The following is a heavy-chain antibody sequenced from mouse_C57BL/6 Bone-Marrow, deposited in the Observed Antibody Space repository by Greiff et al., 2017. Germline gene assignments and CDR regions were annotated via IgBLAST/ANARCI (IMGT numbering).Heavy chain of an antibody. Sequence: VQLQQSGTVLARPGASVKMSCKTSGYTFTSYWMHWVKQRPGQGLEWIGAIYPGNSDTSYNQKFKGKAKLTAVTSASTAYMELSSLTNEDSAVYYCTRSRSLTGNAMDYWGQGTSVTVSS. D-gene: IGHD4-1*01. CDR1: GYTFTSYW. J-gene: IGHJ4*01. CDR2: IYPGNSDT. CDR3: TRSRSLTGNAMDY. V-gene: IGHV1-5*01.